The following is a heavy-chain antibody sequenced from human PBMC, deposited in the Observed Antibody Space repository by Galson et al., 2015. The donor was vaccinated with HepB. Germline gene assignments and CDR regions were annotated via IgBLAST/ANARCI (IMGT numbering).Heavy chain of an antibody. CDR2: ISGSGGST. CDR1: GFTFSSYA. V-gene: IGHV3-23*01. J-gene: IGHJ6*02. D-gene: IGHD4-23*01. Sequence: SLRLSCAASGFTFSSYAMSWVRQAPGKGLEWVSAISGSGGSTYYADSVKGRFTISRDNSKNTLYLQMNSLRAEDTAVYYCAKALRGFLRWGYYYGMDVWGQGTTVTVSS. CDR3: AKALRGFLRWGYYYGMDV.